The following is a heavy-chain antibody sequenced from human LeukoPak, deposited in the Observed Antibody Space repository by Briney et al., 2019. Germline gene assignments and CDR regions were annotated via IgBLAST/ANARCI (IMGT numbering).Heavy chain of an antibody. CDR2: INPNSTTT. CDR1: GYTFAGYY. D-gene: IGHD5-18*01. V-gene: IGHV1-2*02. CDR3: ARVRDRMKGYKFDY. Sequence: ASVKVSCKASGYTFAGYYVHWVRQAPGQGLEWMGWINPNSTTTHYAQKFQGRVTMARDTSISTAYMELRRLRSDDTATYYCARVRDRMKGYKFDYWGQGTLVTVSS. J-gene: IGHJ4*02.